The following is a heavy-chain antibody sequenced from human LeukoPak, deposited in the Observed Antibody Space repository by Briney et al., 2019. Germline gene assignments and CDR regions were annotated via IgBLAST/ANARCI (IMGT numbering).Heavy chain of an antibody. J-gene: IGHJ5*02. CDR2: IYTSGST. V-gene: IGHV4-4*07. CDR1: GGSISSFY. CDR3: ARVGNYYDSSGYYLRWFDP. D-gene: IGHD3-22*01. Sequence: SETLSLTCTVSGGSISSFYWSWIRQPAGKGLEWIGRIYTSGSTNYNPSLKSRVTMSVDTSKNQFSLKLSSVTAADTAVYYCARVGNYYDSSGYYLRWFDPWGQGTLVTVSS.